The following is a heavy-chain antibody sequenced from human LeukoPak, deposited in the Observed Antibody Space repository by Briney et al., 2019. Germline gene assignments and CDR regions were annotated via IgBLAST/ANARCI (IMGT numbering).Heavy chain of an antibody. V-gene: IGHV4-4*07. Sequence: PSETLSLTCTVSGGSISSYYWSWIRQPAGKGLEWIGRIYTSGSTNYNPSLKSRVTMSVDTSKNQFSLKLSSVTAADTAVYYCARDQLASHPYYGMDVWGQGTTVTVSS. CDR1: GGSISSYY. J-gene: IGHJ6*02. D-gene: IGHD5-18*01. CDR3: ARDQLASHPYYGMDV. CDR2: IYTSGST.